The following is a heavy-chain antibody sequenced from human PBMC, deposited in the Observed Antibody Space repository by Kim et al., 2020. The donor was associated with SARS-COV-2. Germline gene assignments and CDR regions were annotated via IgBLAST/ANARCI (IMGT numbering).Heavy chain of an antibody. CDR2: IYPADSDI. D-gene: IGHD6-6*01. J-gene: IGHJ6*02. CDR3: ARLWRGSKYSSSGGLDV. Sequence: GESLKISCEGSGYNFTNYWIGWVRRMPGKRLEWMGIIYPADSDIRYSPSFQGQVTISVDKSITTAYLQWRSLKASDTAMYYCARLWRGSKYSSSGGLDVWGQGTTVSVSS. CDR1: GYNFTNYW. V-gene: IGHV5-51*01.